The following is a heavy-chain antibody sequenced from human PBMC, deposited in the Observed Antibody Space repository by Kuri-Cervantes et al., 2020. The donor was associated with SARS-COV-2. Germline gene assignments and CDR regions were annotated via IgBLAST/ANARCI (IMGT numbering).Heavy chain of an antibody. J-gene: IGHJ3*01. D-gene: IGHD3-22*01. CDR3: AKDISSGYYFDAFDV. CDR1: GFTFSSYA. Sequence: GGSLRLSCAASGFTFSSYAMSWVRQAPGKGLEWVSAISGSGGSTYYADSVKGRFTISRDNSKNTLYLQMNSLRAEDTAVYYCAKDISSGYYFDAFDVWGQGTMVTVSS. CDR2: ISGSGGST. V-gene: IGHV3-23*01.